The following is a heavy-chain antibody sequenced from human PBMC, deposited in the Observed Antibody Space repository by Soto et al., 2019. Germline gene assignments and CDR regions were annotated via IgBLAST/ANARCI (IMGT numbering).Heavy chain of an antibody. D-gene: IGHD1-26*01. CDR1: GFTFSYYA. CDR3: VRVVHGF. CDR2: ISDDGSNK. V-gene: IGHV3-30-3*01. Sequence: QVQLVESGGGVVQPGRSLRLSCAASGFTFSYYAMHWVRQAPGKGPEWLTVISDDGSNKYEADSVKGRFTISRDNSKNSLYLQMNSLRAEDTAVYYCVRVVHGFWGQGTLVTVSS. J-gene: IGHJ4*02.